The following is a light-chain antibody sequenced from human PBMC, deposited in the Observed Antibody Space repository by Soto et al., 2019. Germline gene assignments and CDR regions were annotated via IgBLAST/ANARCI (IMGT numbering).Light chain of an antibody. CDR3: HQRQSWPRT. Sequence: EIVLTQSPATLSSFPGDRVTLPCRASQYINTRLAWYQHRPGQSPRLLIYQTSLRAAGIPARFSASGSGTDFTLTISDVQPEDFALYYCHQRQSWPRTFGQGTKVDI. J-gene: IGKJ1*01. CDR1: QYINTR. V-gene: IGKV3-11*01. CDR2: QTS.